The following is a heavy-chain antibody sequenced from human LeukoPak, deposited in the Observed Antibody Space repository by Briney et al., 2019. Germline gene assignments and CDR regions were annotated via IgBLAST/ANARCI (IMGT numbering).Heavy chain of an antibody. J-gene: IGHJ5*02. CDR1: GGSISSGNYY. D-gene: IGHD7-27*01. CDR2: IYFSGST. Sequence: SQTLSLTCTVSGGSISSGNYYWSWIRQRPGKALEWIGYIYFSGSTYYNPSLKSRVTISRDTSKNQFSLKLSSVTAADTAVYYCAREKLGRFDPWGQGTLVTVSS. V-gene: IGHV4-31*03. CDR3: AREKLGRFDP.